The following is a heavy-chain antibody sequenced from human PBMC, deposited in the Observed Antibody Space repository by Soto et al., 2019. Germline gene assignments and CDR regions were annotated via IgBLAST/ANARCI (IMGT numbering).Heavy chain of an antibody. CDR2: ISGSGVST. CDR3: AKEGEHSSGWANFDY. J-gene: IGHJ4*02. CDR1: GFSFSSYA. V-gene: IGHV3-23*01. D-gene: IGHD6-19*01. Sequence: GGSLRLSCAAXGFSFSSYAMSWVRQAPGKGLEWVSAISGSGVSTYYADSVKGRFTISRDNSKNTLYLQMNSLRAEDTAVYYCAKEGEHSSGWANFDYWGQGTLVTVSS.